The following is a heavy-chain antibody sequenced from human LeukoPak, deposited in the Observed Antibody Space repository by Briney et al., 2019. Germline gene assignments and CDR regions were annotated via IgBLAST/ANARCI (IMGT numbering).Heavy chain of an antibody. V-gene: IGHV4-4*07. J-gene: IGHJ3*02. CDR3: GRDRMGWASFDI. CDR2: IYTSGST. CDR1: GGSIDSFY. D-gene: IGHD1-26*01. Sequence: SVTLSLTCTVSGGSIDSFYWIWIRQSAGKGLEWFGRIYTSGSTNHNPSLMRRVSMSVDTSKDQSSLRLSSVTAAETAVYYCGRDRMGWASFDIWGQGTKVTVSS.